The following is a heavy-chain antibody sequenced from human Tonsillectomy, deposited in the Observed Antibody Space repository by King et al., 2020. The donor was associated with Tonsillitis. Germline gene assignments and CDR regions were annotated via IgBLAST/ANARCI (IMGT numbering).Heavy chain of an antibody. D-gene: IGHD7-27*01. J-gene: IGHJ4*02. Sequence: LQLQESGPGLAKPSETLSLTCTVSGGSISSSRYYWGWIRQPPGKGLEWIGSIYYSGSTYYNPSLKSRVTISVDTSKNQFSLKLSSVTAADTAVYYCARRSNWGYYFDYWGQGTLVTVSS. V-gene: IGHV4-39*07. CDR2: IYYSGST. CDR1: GGSISSSRYY. CDR3: ARRSNWGYYFDY.